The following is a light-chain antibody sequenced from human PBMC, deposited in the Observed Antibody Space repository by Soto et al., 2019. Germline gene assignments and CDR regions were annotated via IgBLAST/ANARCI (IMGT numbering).Light chain of an antibody. CDR3: QSIDYTNWV. Sequence: FMLTQPHSVSESPGRTVTISCTGSGGSIASNYVQWYQQRPGSAPTIVIYEDNHRASGVPDRFSGSIDRSSNSASLTISGLNTEDEADYYCQSIDYTNWVFCGGTKHTVL. J-gene: IGLJ3*02. CDR2: EDN. CDR1: GGSIASNY. V-gene: IGLV6-57*02.